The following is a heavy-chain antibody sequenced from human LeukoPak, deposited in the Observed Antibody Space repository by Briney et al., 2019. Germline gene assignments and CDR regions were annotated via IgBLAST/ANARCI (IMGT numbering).Heavy chain of an antibody. CDR3: ARHGYYYGSGSYTSAFDI. J-gene: IGHJ3*02. V-gene: IGHV4-59*08. CDR2: IYYSGST. D-gene: IGHD3-10*01. CDR1: GGSISSYY. Sequence: PSETLSLTCTVSGGSISSYYWSWIRQPPGKGLEWIGYIYYSGSTNYNPSLKSRVTISVDTSKNQFSLKLSSVTAADTAVYYCARHGYYYGSGSYTSAFDIWGQGTMVTVSS.